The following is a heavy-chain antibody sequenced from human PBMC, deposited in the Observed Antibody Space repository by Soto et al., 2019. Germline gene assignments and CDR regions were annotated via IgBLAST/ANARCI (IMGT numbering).Heavy chain of an antibody. CDR1: GDSVSSNSAA. J-gene: IGHJ6*02. Sequence: SPTLSLTCAISGDSVSSNSAAWNWIRQSPSRGLEWLGRTYYRSKWYNDYAVSVKSRITINPDTSKNQFSLQLNSVTPEDTAVYYCARALGYSYGYYYYGMDVWGQGTTVTVSS. CDR2: TYYRSKWYN. CDR3: ARALGYSYGYYYYGMDV. D-gene: IGHD5-18*01. V-gene: IGHV6-1*01.